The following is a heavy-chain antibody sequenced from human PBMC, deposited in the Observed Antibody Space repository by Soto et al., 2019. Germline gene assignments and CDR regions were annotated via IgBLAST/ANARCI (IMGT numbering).Heavy chain of an antibody. Sequence: ASVKVSCKAPGYTFTGYYMHWVRQAPGQGLEWMGWINPNSGRTNYAQKFQGWVTMTRDTSISTAYMELSRLRSDDTAVYYCARGGGYSYDTPLVVVGAGDPKNAFDIWGQGTMVTVSS. V-gene: IGHV1-2*04. CDR3: ARGGGYSYDTPLVVVGAGDPKNAFDI. CDR2: INPNSGRT. D-gene: IGHD2-15*01. CDR1: GYTFTGYY. J-gene: IGHJ3*02.